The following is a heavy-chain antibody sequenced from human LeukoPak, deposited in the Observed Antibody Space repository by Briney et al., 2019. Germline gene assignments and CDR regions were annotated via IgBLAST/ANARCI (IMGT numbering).Heavy chain of an antibody. D-gene: IGHD2-15*01. CDR1: GYTFATYY. J-gene: IGHJ4*02. CDR3: ARGEDIVVVAAATIEY. Sequence: ASVKVSCKASGYTFATYYIHWVRQAPGQGLEWMGIINPKTGITNYAQKFQGKVTITRDTSASTVYMDLGSLKSEDTAVYYCARGEDIVVVAAATIEYWGQGALVTVSS. V-gene: IGHV1-46*01. CDR2: INPKTGIT.